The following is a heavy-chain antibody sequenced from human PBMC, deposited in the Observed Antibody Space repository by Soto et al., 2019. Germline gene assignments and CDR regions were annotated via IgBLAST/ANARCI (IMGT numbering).Heavy chain of an antibody. CDR2: ISAYNGNT. CDR1: GYTFTSYG. CDR3: ARERYYDILTGVPAAFDI. J-gene: IGHJ3*02. V-gene: IGHV1-18*01. Sequence: ASVKVSCKASGYTFTSYGISWVRQAPGQGLEWMGWISAYNGNTNYAQKLQGRVTMTTDTSTSTAYMELRSLRSDDTAVYYCARERYYDILTGVPAAFDIWGQGTMVTVS. D-gene: IGHD3-9*01.